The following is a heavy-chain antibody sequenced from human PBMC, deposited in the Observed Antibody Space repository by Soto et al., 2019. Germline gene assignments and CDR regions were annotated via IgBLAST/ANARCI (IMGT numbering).Heavy chain of an antibody. V-gene: IGHV6-1*01. D-gene: IGHD2-15*01. Sequence: RPCAISGDTVSSNSASWNWIRQSPSRGLEWLGRTYYRSKWSNDYAVSVKSRITINPDTSKNQFSLQLNSVTPEDTAVYYCARELYGTGYYGMDVWGQGTTVTVSS. J-gene: IGHJ6*02. CDR2: TYYRSKWSN. CDR1: GDTVSSNSAS. CDR3: ARELYGTGYYGMDV.